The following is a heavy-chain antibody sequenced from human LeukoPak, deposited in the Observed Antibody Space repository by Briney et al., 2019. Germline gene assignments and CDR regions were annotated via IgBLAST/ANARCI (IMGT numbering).Heavy chain of an antibody. CDR2: ISSRGSSV. J-gene: IGHJ4*02. Sequence: GGSLRISCAASGFTFSAFSMNWVRQAPGKGLEWVSAISSRGSSVYYRDSVRGRFTISRDNVDSSLYLQMNSLRAEDTAVYYCARGPNYGARSDYLDYWGQGTLVTVSS. CDR1: GFTFSAFS. D-gene: IGHD3-10*01. CDR3: ARGPNYGARSDYLDY. V-gene: IGHV3-21*01.